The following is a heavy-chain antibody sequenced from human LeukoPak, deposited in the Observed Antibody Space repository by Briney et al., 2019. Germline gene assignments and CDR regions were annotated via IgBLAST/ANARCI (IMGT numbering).Heavy chain of an antibody. CDR1: GGSISSYY. V-gene: IGHV4-59*01. Sequence: SETLSLTCTVSGGSISSYYWSWIRQPPGKGLEWIGYIYYSGSTNYNPSLKNRVTISVDTSKNQFSLKLSSVTAADTAVYYCARGTVGATHLDYWGQGTLVTVSS. D-gene: IGHD1-26*01. CDR3: ARGTVGATHLDY. CDR2: IYYSGST. J-gene: IGHJ4*02.